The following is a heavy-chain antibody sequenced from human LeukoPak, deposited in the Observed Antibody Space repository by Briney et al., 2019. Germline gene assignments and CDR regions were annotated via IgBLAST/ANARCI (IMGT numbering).Heavy chain of an antibody. D-gene: IGHD5-12*01. CDR3: ARVGEATAFDY. CDR1: GFTFSSYA. Sequence: GGSLRLSCAASGFTFSSYAMHWVPQAPGKGLEYVSAISSNGGNTYHANSVKGRFTISRDNSKNTLYLQMGRLRTEDTAVYYCARVGEATAFDYWGQGTLVTVSS. CDR2: ISSNGGNT. V-gene: IGHV3-64*01. J-gene: IGHJ4*02.